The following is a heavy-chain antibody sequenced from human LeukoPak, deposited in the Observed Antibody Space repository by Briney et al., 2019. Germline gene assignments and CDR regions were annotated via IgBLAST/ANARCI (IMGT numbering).Heavy chain of an antibody. V-gene: IGHV3-21*01. J-gene: IGHJ6*02. Sequence: PGGSLRLSCAASGFTFSSYSMTWVRQAPGKGLEWVSSISSSSSYIYYADSVKGRFTISRDNAKNSLYLQMNSLRAEDTAVYYCARMTTVTTLGYYYYGMDVWGQGTTVTVSS. CDR1: GFTFSSYS. CDR2: ISSSSSYI. CDR3: ARMTTVTTLGYYYYGMDV. D-gene: IGHD4-17*01.